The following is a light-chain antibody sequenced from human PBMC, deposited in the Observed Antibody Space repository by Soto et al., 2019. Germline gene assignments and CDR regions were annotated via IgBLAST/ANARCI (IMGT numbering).Light chain of an antibody. CDR1: QSISSW. Sequence: DIQMTQSPSTLSASVGDRVTITCRACQSISSWLAWYQQKPGKAPKLLIYDASSLESGVPSRFSGSGSGTEFTLTISSLQPDDFATYYCQQYNSYSYTFGQGTKV. CDR3: QQYNSYSYT. CDR2: DAS. J-gene: IGKJ2*01. V-gene: IGKV1-5*01.